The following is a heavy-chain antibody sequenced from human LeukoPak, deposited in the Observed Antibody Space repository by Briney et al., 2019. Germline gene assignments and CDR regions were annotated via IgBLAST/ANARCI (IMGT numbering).Heavy chain of an antibody. CDR1: GFTFSDYY. CDR2: ISSSGSTI. Sequence: GGSLRLSCAASGFTFSDYYMSWIRQAPGKGLEWVSYISSSGSTIYYADSVKGRFTISRDNAKNSLYLQMNSLRAEDTAVYYCARDEITGTGYYMDVWGKGTTVTVSS. V-gene: IGHV3-11*04. D-gene: IGHD1-1*01. J-gene: IGHJ6*03. CDR3: ARDEITGTGYYMDV.